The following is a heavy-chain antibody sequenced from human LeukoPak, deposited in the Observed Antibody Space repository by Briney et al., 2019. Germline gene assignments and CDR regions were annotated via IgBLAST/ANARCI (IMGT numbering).Heavy chain of an antibody. Sequence: GWSLRLSFASSGLTFNKAWMSWVRQAPGKGVEWVGLIKSKTDGGTTDYAAPVKGRFTISRDDSKSTLYLQMNSLKTEDTAVYYCTTGVRSASAGYWGQGTLVTVSS. J-gene: IGHJ4*02. CDR2: IKSKTDGGTT. V-gene: IGHV3-15*01. D-gene: IGHD6-13*01. CDR1: GLTFNKAW. CDR3: TTGVRSASAGY.